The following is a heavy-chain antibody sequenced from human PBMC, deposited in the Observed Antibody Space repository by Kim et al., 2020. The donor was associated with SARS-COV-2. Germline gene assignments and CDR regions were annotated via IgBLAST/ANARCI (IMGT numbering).Heavy chain of an antibody. V-gene: IGHV3-30*03. CDR3: ARPTSGSYFNLFDP. D-gene: IGHD1-26*01. J-gene: IGHJ5*02. Sequence: YAASVQGRFTSSRDHSRDTLYLQMNRLGADDTAVYFCARPTSGSYFNLFDPWGQGTLVTVSS.